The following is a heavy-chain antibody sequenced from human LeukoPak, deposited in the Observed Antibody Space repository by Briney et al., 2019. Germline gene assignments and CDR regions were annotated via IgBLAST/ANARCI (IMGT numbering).Heavy chain of an antibody. Sequence: ASVKVSCKASGGTFSSYAISWVRQAPGQGLEWMGWISAYNGNTNYAQKLQGRVTMTTDTSTSTAYMELRSLRSDDTAVYYCARSCSSTSCYGPVGAFDIWGQGTMVTVSS. CDR1: GGTFSSYA. V-gene: IGHV1-18*01. J-gene: IGHJ3*02. CDR2: ISAYNGNT. CDR3: ARSCSSTSCYGPVGAFDI. D-gene: IGHD2-2*01.